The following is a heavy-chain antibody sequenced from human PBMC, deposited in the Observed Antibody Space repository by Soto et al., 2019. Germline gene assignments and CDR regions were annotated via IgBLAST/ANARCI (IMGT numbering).Heavy chain of an antibody. J-gene: IGHJ4*02. D-gene: IGHD6-19*01. CDR2: INPNSGDT. V-gene: IGHV1-2*02. CDR1: GFTFTGHY. CDR3: ARDGYTSAPYF. Sequence: QVQLVQSGAEVKKPGASVRVSCKTSGFTFTGHYIHWVRQAPGQGLEWMGWINPNSGDTYYSQRFQGRVTMTRDTSISTAYMELSGLRSDDKAIFYCARDGYTSAPYFWGQGSLITVSS.